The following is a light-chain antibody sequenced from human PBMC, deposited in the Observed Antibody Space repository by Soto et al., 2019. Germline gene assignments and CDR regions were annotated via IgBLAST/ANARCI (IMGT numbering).Light chain of an antibody. J-gene: IGKJ5*01. V-gene: IGKV3-11*01. CDR1: QTFRNH. Sequence: EIVLTQSPVTLSLSPGERATLSCRASQTFRNHLAWYQQKPGQPPRLLIHDGYYRATDIPPRFSGSGSGTDFTLTISSLEPEDSAVYYCQQRNMWPITFGQGTRLEIK. CDR3: QQRNMWPIT. CDR2: DGY.